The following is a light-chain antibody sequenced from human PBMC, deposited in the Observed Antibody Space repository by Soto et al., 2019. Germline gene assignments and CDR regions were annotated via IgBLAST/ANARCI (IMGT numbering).Light chain of an antibody. CDR1: SGSIASNY. J-gene: IGLJ3*02. Sequence: NFMLTQPHSVSESPGKTVTISCTRSSGSIASNYVQWYQQRPGCAPTTMIYEDNRRPSGVPDRFSGSIDSSSNSASLTVSGLKTEDEADDYCHSYDPNNWVFGGGTQLTVL. CDR3: HSYDPNNWV. V-gene: IGLV6-57*03. CDR2: EDN.